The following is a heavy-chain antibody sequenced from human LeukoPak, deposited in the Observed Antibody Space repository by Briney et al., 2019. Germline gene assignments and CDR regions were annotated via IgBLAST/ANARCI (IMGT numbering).Heavy chain of an antibody. CDR1: GFTFSSYS. CDR3: ARVDYVWGSYRYTEAFDY. V-gene: IGHV3-21*01. Sequence: GGSLRLSCAASGFTFSSYSMNWVRQAPGKGLEWVSSISSSSYIYYADSVKGRFTISRDNAKNSLYLQMNSLRAEDTAVYYCARVDYVWGSYRYTEAFDYWGQGTLVTVSS. D-gene: IGHD3-16*02. J-gene: IGHJ4*01. CDR2: ISSSSYI.